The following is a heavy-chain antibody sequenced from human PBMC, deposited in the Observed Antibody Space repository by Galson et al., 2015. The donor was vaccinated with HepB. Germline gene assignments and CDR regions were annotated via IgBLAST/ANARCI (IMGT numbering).Heavy chain of an antibody. J-gene: IGHJ4*02. CDR1: GGTFSSYA. D-gene: IGHD3-22*01. CDR2: IIPIFGTA. V-gene: IGHV1-69*13. CDR3: ARSASPTYYYDSSGYYFGY. Sequence: SVKVSCKASGGTFSSYAISWVRQAPGQGLEWMGGIIPIFGTANYAQKFQGRVTITADESTSTAYMELSSLRSEDTAVYYCARSASPTYYYDSSGYYFGYWGQGTLVTVSS.